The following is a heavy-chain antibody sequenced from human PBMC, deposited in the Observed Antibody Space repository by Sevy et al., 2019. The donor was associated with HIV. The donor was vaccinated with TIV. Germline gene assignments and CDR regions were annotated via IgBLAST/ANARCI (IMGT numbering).Heavy chain of an antibody. CDR3: AKDHVEYGSGSYYSYNWFDP. D-gene: IGHD3-10*01. J-gene: IGHJ5*02. CDR2: ISGSGGST. Sequence: GGSLRLSCAASGFTFSSYAMSWVRQAPGKGLEWVSAISGSGGSTYYADSVKGRFTISRDNSKNTLYLQMNSLRAEDTAVYYCAKDHVEYGSGSYYSYNWFDPWGQGTLVTVSS. CDR1: GFTFSSYA. V-gene: IGHV3-23*01.